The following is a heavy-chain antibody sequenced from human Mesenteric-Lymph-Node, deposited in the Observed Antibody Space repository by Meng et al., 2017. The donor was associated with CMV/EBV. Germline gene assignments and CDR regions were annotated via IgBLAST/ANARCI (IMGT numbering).Heavy chain of an antibody. CDR3: AKSRSSTPGIVDD. CDR2: IYGTGIT. Sequence: QVRLQGSGPGLVKPSETLSLPCIGSGVSVTSGANHWSWIRRSPGKGLEWIGYIYGTGITIYNPTLKSRVTILLETSKNQFSLKLNSATTADTAVYYCAKSRSSTPGIVDDWGQGTLVTVSS. D-gene: IGHD2/OR15-2a*01. V-gene: IGHV4-61*08. CDR1: GVSVTSGANH. J-gene: IGHJ4*02.